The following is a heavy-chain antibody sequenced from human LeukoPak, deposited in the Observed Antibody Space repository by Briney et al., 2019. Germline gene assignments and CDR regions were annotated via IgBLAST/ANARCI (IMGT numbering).Heavy chain of an antibody. J-gene: IGHJ4*02. CDR1: GFTFSSYA. Sequence: GGSLRLSCAASGFTFSSYAMSWVRQAPGKGLEWVSGISGSGDNTYYADSVKGRFTISKDNSKNTLYVQVNSLGTEDTAAYYCAKGSYYDSSGSFYFDYWGQGTLVTVSS. D-gene: IGHD3-22*01. CDR3: AKGSYYDSSGSFYFDY. CDR2: ISGSGDNT. V-gene: IGHV3-23*01.